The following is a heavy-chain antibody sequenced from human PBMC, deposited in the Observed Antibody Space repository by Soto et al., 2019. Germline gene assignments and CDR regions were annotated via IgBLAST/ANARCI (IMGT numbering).Heavy chain of an antibody. CDR1: GGSFSGYY. Sequence: QVQLQQWGAGLLKPSETLSLTCAVYGGSFSGYYWSWIRQPPGKGLEWIGEINHSGSTNYNPALKSRVTISVDTSKTQFSLKLSSVTAADTAVYYCARGPRGSGSFFGDVWGQGTTVTVSS. J-gene: IGHJ6*02. CDR3: ARGPRGSGSFFGDV. CDR2: INHSGST. V-gene: IGHV4-34*01. D-gene: IGHD3-10*01.